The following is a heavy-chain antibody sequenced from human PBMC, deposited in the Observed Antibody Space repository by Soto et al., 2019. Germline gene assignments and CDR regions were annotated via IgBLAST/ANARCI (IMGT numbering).Heavy chain of an antibody. V-gene: IGHV2-5*02. CDR2: IYWDDDK. CDR3: AHIPLSYYGSGSYPHFDY. D-gene: IGHD3-10*01. J-gene: IGHJ4*02. CDR1: GFSLITSGVG. Sequence: SGPTLVNPTQTLTLTCTFSGFSLITSGVGVGWIRQPPGKALEWLALIYWDDDKRYSPSLKSRLTITKDTSKNQVVLTMTNMDPVDTATYYCAHIPLSYYGSGSYPHFDYWGQGTLVTVSS.